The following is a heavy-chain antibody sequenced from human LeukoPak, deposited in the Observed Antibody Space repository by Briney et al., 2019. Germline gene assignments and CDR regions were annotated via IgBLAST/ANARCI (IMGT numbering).Heavy chain of an antibody. CDR1: GYTFTGYY. CDR3: ARVGSGWYGRDFDY. J-gene: IGHJ4*02. D-gene: IGHD6-19*01. CDR2: INPNSGGT. V-gene: IGHV1-2*02. Sequence: AASVKVSCKASGYTFTGYYMHWVRQAPGQGLEWMGWINPNSGGTNYAQKFQGRVTMTRDTSISTAYMELSRLRSDDTAVYYCARVGSGWYGRDFDYWGQGTLVTVSS.